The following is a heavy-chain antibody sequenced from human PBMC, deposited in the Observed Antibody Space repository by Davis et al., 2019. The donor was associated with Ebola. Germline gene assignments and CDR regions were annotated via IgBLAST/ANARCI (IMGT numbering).Heavy chain of an antibody. Sequence: PSETLSLTCTVSGGSISSSSYYWGWIRQPPGKGLEWIGSIYYSGSTNYNPSLKSRVTISVDTSKNQFSLKLSSVTAADTAVYYCARAAAAGGFGAFDIWGQGTMVTVSS. J-gene: IGHJ3*02. D-gene: IGHD6-13*01. CDR3: ARAAAAGGFGAFDI. CDR1: GGSISSSSYY. V-gene: IGHV4-39*07. CDR2: IYYSGST.